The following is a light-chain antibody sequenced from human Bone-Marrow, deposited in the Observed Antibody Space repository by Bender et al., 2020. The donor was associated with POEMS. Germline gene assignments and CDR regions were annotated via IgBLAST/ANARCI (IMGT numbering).Light chain of an antibody. V-gene: IGLV2-14*03. CDR1: TSDVVDYKS. Sequence: QSALTQPASVSGSPGQSITISCTGTTSDVVDYKSVSWYQHHPGKAPKVIIYGVNTRPAGVSDRFSGFKSGNAASLTISGLQTEDEADYYCISYTNTNTLFFCGGTKLPVL. CDR2: GVN. CDR3: ISYTNTNTLF. J-gene: IGLJ2*01.